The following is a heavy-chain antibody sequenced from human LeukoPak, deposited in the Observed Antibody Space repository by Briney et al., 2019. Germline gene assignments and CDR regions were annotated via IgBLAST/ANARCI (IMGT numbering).Heavy chain of an antibody. CDR1: GLTVRNNF. J-gene: IGHJ4*02. CDR3: AKDTPDGVATAPDDYYFDY. V-gene: IGHV3-53*01. Sequence: GGSLRLSCAASGLTVRNNFMSWVRQAPGKGLEWVSVLYSDGTTHYADSVKGRFTISRDNAKNTLYLQMNSLRAEDTAVYYCAKDTPDGVATAPDDYYFDYWGQGTLVTVPS. D-gene: IGHD6-13*01. CDR2: LYSDGTT.